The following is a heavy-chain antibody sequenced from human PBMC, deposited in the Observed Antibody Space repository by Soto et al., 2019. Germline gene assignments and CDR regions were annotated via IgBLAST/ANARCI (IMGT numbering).Heavy chain of an antibody. V-gene: IGHV3-33*01. D-gene: IGHD2-2*01. CDR3: AREMGDCSSTSCHRYYYYYGMDV. J-gene: IGHJ6*02. CDR1: GFTFSSYG. CDR2: IWYDGSNK. Sequence: PGGSLRLSCAASGFTFSSYGMHWVRQAPGKGLEWVAVIWYDGSNKYYADSVKGRFTISRDNSKNTLYLQMNSLRAEDTAVYYCAREMGDCSSTSCHRYYYYYGMDVWGQGTTVTVSS.